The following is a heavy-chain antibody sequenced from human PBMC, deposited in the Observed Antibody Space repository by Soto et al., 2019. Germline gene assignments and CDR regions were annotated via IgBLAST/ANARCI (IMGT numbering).Heavy chain of an antibody. CDR3: ARDPRRSGSGYYYYGMDV. V-gene: IGHV1-2*02. CDR1: GYAFTGYY. J-gene: IGHJ6*02. CDR2: INPNSGGT. Sequence: GAXVKVSCTTSGYAFTGYYIHWLRQAPGQGLEWMGWINPNSGGTNYAQKFQGRVTMTRDTSISTAYMELSRLRSDDTAVYYCARDPRRSGSGYYYYGMDVWGQGTTVTVSS. D-gene: IGHD6-19*01.